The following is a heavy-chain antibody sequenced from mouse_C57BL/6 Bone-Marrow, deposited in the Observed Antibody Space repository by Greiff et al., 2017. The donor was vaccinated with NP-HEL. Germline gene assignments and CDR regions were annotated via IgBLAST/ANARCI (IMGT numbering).Heavy chain of an antibody. J-gene: IGHJ2*01. CDR3: ANHHDGSSLLDF. V-gene: IGHV2-3*01. CDR1: GFSLTSYG. CDR2: IWGDGGT. Sequence: VQVVESGPGLVAPSQSLSITCTVSGFSLTSYGVSWVRQPPGKGLEWLGVIWGDGGTNYHSALISRLSIRKDNSKSQVYLKLNSLQTDDTATYSCANHHDGSSLLDFWGRGTALTVSS. D-gene: IGHD1-1*01.